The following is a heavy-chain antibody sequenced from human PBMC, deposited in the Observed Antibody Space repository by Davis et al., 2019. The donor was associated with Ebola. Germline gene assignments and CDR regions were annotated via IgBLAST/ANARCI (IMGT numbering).Heavy chain of an antibody. J-gene: IGHJ6*03. CDR3: ARDWVGSDYYYMDV. V-gene: IGHV3-11*04. D-gene: IGHD1-26*01. CDR2: ISSSGSTI. CDR1: GFTFSDYY. Sequence: GESLKISCAASGFTFSDYYMSWIRQAPGKGLEWVSYISSSGSTIYYADSVKGRFTISRDNAKNSLYLQMNSLRAEDTAVYYCARDWVGSDYYYMDVWGKGTTVTVSS.